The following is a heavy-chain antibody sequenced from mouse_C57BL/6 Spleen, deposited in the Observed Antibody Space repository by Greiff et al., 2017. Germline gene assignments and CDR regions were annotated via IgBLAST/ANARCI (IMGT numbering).Heavy chain of an antibody. CDR1: GYTFTSYG. Sequence: VQLQQSGAELARPGASVKLSCKASGYTFTSYGISWVKQRTGQGLAWIGEIYPRSGNTYYNEKFKGKATLTADKSSSTAYMELRSLTSEDSAVYFCARSGDDYDLYYAMDYWGQGTSVTVSS. CDR2: IYPRSGNT. CDR3: ARSGDDYDLYYAMDY. D-gene: IGHD2-4*01. J-gene: IGHJ4*01. V-gene: IGHV1-81*01.